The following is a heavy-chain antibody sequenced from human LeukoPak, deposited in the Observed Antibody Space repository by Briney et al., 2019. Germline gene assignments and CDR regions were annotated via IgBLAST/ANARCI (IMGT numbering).Heavy chain of an antibody. Sequence: GGFLRLSCAASGFTFSSYAMHWVRQAPGKGLEWVAAISYDGSNKYYADSVKGRFTISRDNSKNTLYLQMNSLRAEDTAVYYCARDRPSCFMDVWGQGTTVTVSS. CDR1: GFTFSSYA. V-gene: IGHV3-30*04. CDR2: ISYDGSNK. CDR3: ARDRPSCFMDV. J-gene: IGHJ6*02. D-gene: IGHD6-6*01.